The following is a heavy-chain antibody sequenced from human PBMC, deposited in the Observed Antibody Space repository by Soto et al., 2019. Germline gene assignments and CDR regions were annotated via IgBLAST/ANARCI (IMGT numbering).Heavy chain of an antibody. CDR2: ISASGGST. Sequence: GGSLRLSCAASGFTFSTYAMTWVRQAPGKGLEWVSAISASGGSTYYADSVKGRFTISRDNSKNTLYLQMNSLRVEDTAVYYCAKVGFPYSYGYLFHYWCQGTFVTVSS. D-gene: IGHD5-18*01. V-gene: IGHV3-23*01. CDR1: GFTFSTYA. J-gene: IGHJ4*02. CDR3: AKVGFPYSYGYLFHY.